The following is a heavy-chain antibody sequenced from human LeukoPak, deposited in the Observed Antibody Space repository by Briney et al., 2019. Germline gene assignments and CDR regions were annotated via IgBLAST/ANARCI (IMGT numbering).Heavy chain of an antibody. D-gene: IGHD2-2*01. CDR1: GGSFSGHF. Sequence: SETLSLTCAVYGGSFSGHFWIWIRQPPGKGLEWIGEINHSGSTNYNPSLKSRVTIPIDTPKNQFSLNLNSVTAADTGVYYCARGGRGIPAARRFKVGNWFDPWGQGTLVTVFS. CDR3: ARGGRGIPAARRFKVGNWFDP. CDR2: INHSGST. J-gene: IGHJ5*02. V-gene: IGHV4-34*01.